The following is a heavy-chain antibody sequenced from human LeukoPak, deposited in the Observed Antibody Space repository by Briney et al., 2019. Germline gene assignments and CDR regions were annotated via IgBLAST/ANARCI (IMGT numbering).Heavy chain of an antibody. Sequence: QSGGSLRLSCAVSGFAFRIYAMSWVRQAPGKGLEWVSDISGSGGSTSYADSVKGRFTISRDNFNNTLFLQMNSLRAEDTAVYYCARDLTKLYLYGMDVWGQGTTVTVSS. J-gene: IGHJ6*02. CDR2: ISGSGGST. V-gene: IGHV3-23*01. D-gene: IGHD3-9*01. CDR1: GFAFRIYA. CDR3: ARDLTKLYLYGMDV.